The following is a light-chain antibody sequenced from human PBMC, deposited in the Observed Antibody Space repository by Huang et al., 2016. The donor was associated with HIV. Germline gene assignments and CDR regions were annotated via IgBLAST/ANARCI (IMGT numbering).Light chain of an antibody. J-gene: IGKJ1*01. Sequence: DIQMTQSPSSLSASVGDRVTITCQANQDISNYLNWYQQKPGKAPKLLIYDASNLETGVSSRFSGSGYGTDFTFTINSLQPEDIATYYCQHYDNLRTFGQGTKVEIK. CDR1: QDISNY. CDR2: DAS. V-gene: IGKV1-33*01. CDR3: QHYDNLRT.